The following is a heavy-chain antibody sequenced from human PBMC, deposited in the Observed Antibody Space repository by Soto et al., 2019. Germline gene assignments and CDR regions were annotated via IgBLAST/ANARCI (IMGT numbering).Heavy chain of an antibody. J-gene: IGHJ5*02. Sequence: PRWSLRLSCAASGFTFSSHGMHWFRQAPGKGLEWVAVIWYDGSNRNYADSVKGRFTISRDNSKKMVFLQMNSLRVEDTAVYYCAAGDCSGGSCFSLDPWGQGTLVTVSS. CDR1: GFTFSSHG. V-gene: IGHV3-33*01. CDR3: AAGDCSGGSCFSLDP. CDR2: IWYDGSNR. D-gene: IGHD2-15*01.